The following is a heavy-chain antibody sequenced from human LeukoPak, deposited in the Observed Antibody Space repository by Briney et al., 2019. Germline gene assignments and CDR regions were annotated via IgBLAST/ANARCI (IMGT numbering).Heavy chain of an antibody. J-gene: IGHJ2*01. CDR2: IYYSGST. D-gene: IGHD6-19*01. CDR1: GGSISSYY. CDR3: ARDRSDYSSGWYQKDWYFDL. Sequence: PSETLSLTCTVSGGSISSYYWSWIRQPPGKGLEWIGYIYYSGSTNYNPSLKSRVTISVDTSKNQFSLKLSSVTAADTAVYYCARDRSDYSSGWYQKDWYFDLWGRGTLVTVSS. V-gene: IGHV4-59*01.